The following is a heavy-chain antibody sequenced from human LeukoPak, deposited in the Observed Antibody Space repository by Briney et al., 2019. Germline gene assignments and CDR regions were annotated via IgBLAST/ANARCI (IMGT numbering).Heavy chain of an antibody. Sequence: ASVKVSCKTSGYTFTGYYMHWVRQAPGQGLEWMGRINPNSGGTDYAQKFQGRVTMTRDTSISTAYMELSRLRSDGTAVYYCARDRARGGEDYWGQGTLVTVSS. D-gene: IGHD7-27*01. CDR3: ARDRARGGEDY. CDR1: GYTFTGYY. J-gene: IGHJ4*02. CDR2: INPNSGGT. V-gene: IGHV1-2*06.